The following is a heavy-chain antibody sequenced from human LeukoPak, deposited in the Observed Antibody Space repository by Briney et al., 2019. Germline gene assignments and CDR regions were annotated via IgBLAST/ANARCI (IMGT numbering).Heavy chain of an antibody. CDR3: ARDRDFGVWLYYFDY. J-gene: IGHJ4*02. CDR2: INHSGST. D-gene: IGHD3-9*01. Sequence: SETLSLTCAVYGGSFSGYYWSWIRQPPGKGLEWIGEINHSGSTNYNPSLKSRVTISVDTSKNQFSLKLSSVTAADTAVYYCARDRDFGVWLYYFDYWGQGTLVTVSS. V-gene: IGHV4-34*01. CDR1: GGSFSGYY.